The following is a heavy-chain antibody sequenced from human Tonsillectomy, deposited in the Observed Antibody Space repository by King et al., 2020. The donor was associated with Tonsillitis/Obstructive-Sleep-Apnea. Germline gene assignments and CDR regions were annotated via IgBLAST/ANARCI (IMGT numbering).Heavy chain of an antibody. V-gene: IGHV4-59*01. CDR3: ARADMVEADNWFDP. J-gene: IGHJ5*02. Sequence: QLQESGPGLVKPSETLSLTCTVSGGSISSYYWSWIRQPPGKGLEWIGYIYNSGSTNYNPSLKSRVTISVDTAKNQFSLQLNSVTAADTAVYYCARADMVEADNWFDPWGQGTLVTVSS. CDR1: GGSISSYY. D-gene: IGHD2-15*01. CDR2: IYNSGST.